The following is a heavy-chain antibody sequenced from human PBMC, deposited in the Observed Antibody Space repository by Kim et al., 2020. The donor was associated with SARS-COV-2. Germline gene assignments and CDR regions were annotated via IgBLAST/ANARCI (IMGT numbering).Heavy chain of an antibody. V-gene: IGHV3-30*18. CDR2: ISYDGSNE. Sequence: GGSLRLSCAASGFTFSGYDMHWVRQAPGKGLEWVALISYDGSNEYYTDSVKGRFAISRDNSKNTLYLQMNSLRAEDTAVYYCAEDQWNNWGQGTLVTVSS. CDR3: AEDQWNN. J-gene: IGHJ1*01. D-gene: IGHD1-1*01. CDR1: GFTFSGYD.